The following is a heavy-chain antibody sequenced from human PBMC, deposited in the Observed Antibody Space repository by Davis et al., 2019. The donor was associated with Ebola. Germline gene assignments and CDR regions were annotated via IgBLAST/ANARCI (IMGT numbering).Heavy chain of an antibody. CDR2: ITSSGGST. CDR1: GFTFSSYA. J-gene: IGHJ4*02. CDR3: AKDFSSGWYNFDS. V-gene: IGHV3-23*01. Sequence: GESLKISCSASGFTFSSYAMTWARQVPGKGLEWVSAITSSGGSTYYGDSVKGRFTISRDNSKNTLYLQMNSLRAEDTAVYYCAKDFSSGWYNFDSWGQGTLVTVSS. D-gene: IGHD6-19*01.